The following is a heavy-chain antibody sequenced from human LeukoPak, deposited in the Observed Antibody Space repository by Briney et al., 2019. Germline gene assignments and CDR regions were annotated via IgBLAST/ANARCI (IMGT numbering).Heavy chain of an antibody. CDR2: ISSSSSYI. J-gene: IGHJ4*02. CDR3: ARDALVTTVTTGRGYYFDY. D-gene: IGHD4-11*01. V-gene: IGHV3-21*01. CDR1: GFTFSSYS. Sequence: GGSLRLSCAASGFTFSSYSMNWVRQAPGKGLEWVSSISSSSSYIYYADSVKGRFTISRDNAKNSLYLQMNSLRAEDTAVYYCARDALVTTVTTGRGYYFDYWGQGTLVTVSS.